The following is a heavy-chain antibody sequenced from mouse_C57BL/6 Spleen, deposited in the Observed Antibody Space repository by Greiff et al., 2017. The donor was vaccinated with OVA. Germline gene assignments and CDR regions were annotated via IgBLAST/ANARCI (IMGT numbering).Heavy chain of an antibody. J-gene: IGHJ3*01. Sequence: VQLQQSGPELVKPGASVKISCKASGYAFSSSWMNWVKQRPGKGLEWIGRIYPGDGDTNYNGKFKGKATLTADKSSSTAYMQLSSLTSEDSAVYFCARSTHCAYWGQGTLVTVSA. CDR3: ARSTHCAY. CDR2: IYPGDGDT. CDR1: GYAFSSSW. V-gene: IGHV1-82*01.